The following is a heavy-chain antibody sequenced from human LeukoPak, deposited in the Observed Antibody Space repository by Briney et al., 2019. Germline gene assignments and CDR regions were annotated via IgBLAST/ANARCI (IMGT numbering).Heavy chain of an antibody. CDR1: GFTFSIHC. J-gene: IGHJ3*02. V-gene: IGHV3-21*01. D-gene: IGHD4-23*01. Sequence: GGSLSLSWAVSGFTFSIHCMNWVRHAPGKGLEWVSSSSRISSHIFYADSVKSRFTIPRDNAKNALYLQMTTLRAEDTAVYYCARAGDHVLYGGTDMWGLGTMVTVSS. CDR2: SSRISSHI. CDR3: ARAGDHVLYGGTDM.